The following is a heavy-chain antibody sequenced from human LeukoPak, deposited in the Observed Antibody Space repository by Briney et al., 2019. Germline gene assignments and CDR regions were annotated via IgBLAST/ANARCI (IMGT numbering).Heavy chain of an antibody. V-gene: IGHV3-21*06. Sequence: GGSLRLSCSASGFAFNSYSMNWVRQAPGKGLEWVSYIGSGSGYMYYADSVKGRFTISRDNAKNSLFLQMNSLRAEDTAVYYCARAAYNSSPDYWGQGTLVTVSS. CDR3: ARAAYNSSPDY. D-gene: IGHD6-13*01. CDR2: IGSGSGYM. J-gene: IGHJ4*02. CDR1: GFAFNSYS.